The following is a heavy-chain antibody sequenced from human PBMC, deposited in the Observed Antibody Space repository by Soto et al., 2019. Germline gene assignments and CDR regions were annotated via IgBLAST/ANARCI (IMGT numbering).Heavy chain of an antibody. J-gene: IGHJ6*02. V-gene: IGHV1-69*02. CDR3: ARLRDSDGMDV. CDR1: GGTFSSYT. D-gene: IGHD1-26*01. Sequence: QVQLVQSGAEVKKPGSSVKVSCKASGGTFSSYTISWVRQAPGQGLEWMGRIIPILGIANYAQKFQGRVTITADKSTSTAYMELSSLRSQDTAVYYCARLRDSDGMDVWGQGTTVTVSS. CDR2: IIPILGIA.